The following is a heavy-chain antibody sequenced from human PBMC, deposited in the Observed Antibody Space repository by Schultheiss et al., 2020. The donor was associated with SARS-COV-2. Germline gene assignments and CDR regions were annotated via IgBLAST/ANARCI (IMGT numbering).Heavy chain of an antibody. Sequence: GGSLRLSCAASGFTFSSYGMHWVRQAPGKGLEWVANIKQDGSEKYYVDSVKGRFTISRDNAKNSLYLQMNSLRAEDTAVYYCARVRTDLGRVGYYYGMDVWGQGTTVTVSS. J-gene: IGHJ6*02. CDR1: GFTFSSYG. CDR3: ARVRTDLGRVGYYYGMDV. CDR2: IKQDGSEK. V-gene: IGHV3-7*01. D-gene: IGHD1/OR15-1a*01.